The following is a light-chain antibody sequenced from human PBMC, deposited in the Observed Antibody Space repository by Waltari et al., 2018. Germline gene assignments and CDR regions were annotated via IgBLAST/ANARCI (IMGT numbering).Light chain of an antibody. CDR3: LQSYNLPPT. V-gene: IGKV1-39*01. Sequence: DIQMTQSPSSLSASVGDRVTITCRASQSISSYLNWYQQKPGKAPKLLIYAASSLQSGVPSRFSGSGSGTDFSLTINGLEPEDSAIYYCLQSYNLPPTFGQGAKLEI. CDR2: AAS. J-gene: IGKJ2*01. CDR1: QSISSY.